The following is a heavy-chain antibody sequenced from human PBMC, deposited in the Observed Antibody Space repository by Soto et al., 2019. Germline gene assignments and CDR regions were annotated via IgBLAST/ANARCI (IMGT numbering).Heavy chain of an antibody. D-gene: IGHD3-22*01. CDR3: AKIYYDSSGLIEK. J-gene: IGHJ4*02. Sequence: EVQLLESGGGLVQPGGSLRLSCAASGFTFSSYAMSWVRQAPGKGLEWVSRISGSGGSTYYADSVKGRFTISRDNSKNTLYLQMNSLRAEDTAIYYCAKIYYDSSGLIEKWGQGTLVTVSS. CDR1: GFTFSSYA. CDR2: ISGSGGST. V-gene: IGHV3-23*01.